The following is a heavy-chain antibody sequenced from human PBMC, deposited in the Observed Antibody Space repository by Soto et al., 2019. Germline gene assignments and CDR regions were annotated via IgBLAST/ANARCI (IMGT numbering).Heavy chain of an antibody. V-gene: IGHV4-59*08. CDR1: GGSIRSSY. D-gene: IGHD7-27*01. CDR2: IYYGGST. CDR3: AKNWNWGSLVH. J-gene: IGHJ4*02. Sequence: SETLSLTCTVSGGSIRSSYWSWIRQSPGKGLEWIGFIYYGGSTNYNPSLKSRVTISVDTPKNQFSLKLSSVTAADTAVYYCAKNWNWGSLVHWGQGTLVTVSS.